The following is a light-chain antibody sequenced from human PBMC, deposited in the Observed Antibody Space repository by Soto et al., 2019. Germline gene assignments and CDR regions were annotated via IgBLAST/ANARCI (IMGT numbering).Light chain of an antibody. J-gene: IGKJ5*01. V-gene: IGKV3-20*01. Sequence: EIVLTQSPCTLSLSPGERAPLSCRASQSVSSSYLAWYQQKPGQAPRLLIYGASSRATGVPDRFSGSGSGTDFTLTISRLEPEDFAVYYCQQYGRSITFGQGTRLEIK. CDR1: QSVSSSY. CDR2: GAS. CDR3: QQYGRSIT.